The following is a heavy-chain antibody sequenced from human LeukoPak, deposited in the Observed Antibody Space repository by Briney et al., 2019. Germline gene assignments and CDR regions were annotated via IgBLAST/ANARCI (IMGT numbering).Heavy chain of an antibody. CDR3: ASPKEDSDYYFDY. Sequence: ASVRVSCKASGGTFRNYAISWGRQPPGQGFEWMGGIIPLFGRAEYAQRFQGRVTITADESTTTAYLELTILRSEDTAVYYCASPKEDSDYYFDYWGQGTLVTVSS. D-gene: IGHD4-11*01. CDR2: IIPLFGRA. V-gene: IGHV1-69*13. CDR1: GGTFRNYA. J-gene: IGHJ4*02.